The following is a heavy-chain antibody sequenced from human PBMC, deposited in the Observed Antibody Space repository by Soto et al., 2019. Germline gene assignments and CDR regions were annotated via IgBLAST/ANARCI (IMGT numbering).Heavy chain of an antibody. Sequence: GGSLRLSCAASGFTFSSYSMNWVRQAPGKGLEWVSYISSSSSTIYYADSVKGRFTISRDNAKNSLYLQMNSLRAEDTAVYYCAREFFYDILTGYYRGPFDFWGQGTLVTVSS. D-gene: IGHD3-9*01. CDR3: AREFFYDILTGYYRGPFDF. CDR2: ISSSSSTI. CDR1: GFTFSSYS. V-gene: IGHV3-48*01. J-gene: IGHJ4*02.